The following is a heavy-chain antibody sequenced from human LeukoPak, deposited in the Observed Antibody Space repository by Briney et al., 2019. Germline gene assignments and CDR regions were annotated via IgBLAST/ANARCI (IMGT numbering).Heavy chain of an antibody. Sequence: ASVKVSCKASGGTFSSYAISWVRQAPGQGLEWMGGIIPIFGTANYAQKFQGRVTITADESASTAYMELSSLRSEDTAVYYCARAFGGIGGSQDHYYYYYYMDVWGKGTTVTVSS. CDR2: IIPIFGTA. CDR1: GGTFSSYA. CDR3: ARAFGGIGGSQDHYYYYYYMDV. V-gene: IGHV1-69*13. J-gene: IGHJ6*03. D-gene: IGHD3-16*01.